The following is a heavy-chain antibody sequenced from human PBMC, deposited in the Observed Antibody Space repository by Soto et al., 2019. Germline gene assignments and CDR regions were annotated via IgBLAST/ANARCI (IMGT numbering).Heavy chain of an antibody. D-gene: IGHD3-3*01. Sequence: EVQLVESGGGLVQPGGSLRLSCATSGFTFSSYWMHWVRQGPGKGLEWVARINGDGDNITSADSVQGRFTISRDNAINTLYRQMNSLRVEDTAVYYCARRPLRFFTPGYMDVWGKGTTVIVSS. CDR2: INGDGDNI. V-gene: IGHV3-74*01. CDR3: ARRPLRFFTPGYMDV. CDR1: GFTFSSYW. J-gene: IGHJ6*03.